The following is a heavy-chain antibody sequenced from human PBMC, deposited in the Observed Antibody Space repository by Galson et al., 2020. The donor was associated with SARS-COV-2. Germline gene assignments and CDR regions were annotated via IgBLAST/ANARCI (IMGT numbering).Heavy chain of an antibody. CDR2: ISGSGGST. CDR3: AKSLDSSGYYYYGMDV. Sequence: GGSLRLSCAASGFTFSSYAMSWVRQAPGKGLEWVSAISGSGGSTYYADSVKGRFTISRDNSKNTLYLQMNSLRAEDTAVYYCAKSLDSSGYYYYGMDVWGQGTTVTVSS. D-gene: IGHD3-22*01. V-gene: IGHV3-23*01. CDR1: GFTFSSYA. J-gene: IGHJ6*02.